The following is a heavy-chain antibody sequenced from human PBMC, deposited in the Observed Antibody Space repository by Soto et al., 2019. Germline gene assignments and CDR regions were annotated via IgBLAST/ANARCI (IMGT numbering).Heavy chain of an antibody. CDR2: INAGNDNT. CDR1: GYTFTTYV. Sequence: QVQLVQSGAEVKKPGASVKVSCKASGYTFTTYVMHWVRQAPGQRPEWMGWINAGNDNTKYSQKFQGRVTITRDTSASTVYMELSSLSSEDTAVYYCARVGHYYYDMDVWGQGTTVTVSS. V-gene: IGHV1-3*01. D-gene: IGHD3-3*01. J-gene: IGHJ6*02. CDR3: ARVGHYYYDMDV.